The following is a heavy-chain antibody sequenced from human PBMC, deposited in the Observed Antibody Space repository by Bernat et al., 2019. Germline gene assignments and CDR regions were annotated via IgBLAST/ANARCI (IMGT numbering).Heavy chain of an antibody. D-gene: IGHD3-10*01. CDR3: AKGRFGEPYYYYYYGMDV. Sequence: EVQLLESGGGLVQPGGSLRLSCAASGFTFSSYAMIWVRQAPGKGLEWVSAISGSGGSTYYADSVKGPFTIYSDNSKNTLYLQMNSLRAADTAVYYCAKGRFGEPYYYYYYGMDVWGQGTTVTVS. J-gene: IGHJ6*02. CDR1: GFTFSSYA. CDR2: ISGSGGST. V-gene: IGHV3-23*01.